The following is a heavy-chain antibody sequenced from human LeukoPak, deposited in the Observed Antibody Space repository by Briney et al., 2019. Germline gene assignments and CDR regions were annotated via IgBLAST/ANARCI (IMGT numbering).Heavy chain of an antibody. CDR3: ARGGYQLLRRDWFDP. CDR2: IYYSGST. D-gene: IGHD2-2*01. Sequence: SETLSLTCTVSGGSISSYYWSWIRQPPGKGLEWIGYIYYSGSTNYNPSLKSRVTISVDTSKNQFSLKLSSVTAADTAVYYCARGGYQLLRRDWFDPWGQGTLVTVSS. CDR1: GGSISSYY. J-gene: IGHJ5*02. V-gene: IGHV4-59*12.